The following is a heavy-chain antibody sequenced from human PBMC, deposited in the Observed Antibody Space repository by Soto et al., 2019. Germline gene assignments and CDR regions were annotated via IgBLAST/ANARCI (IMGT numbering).Heavy chain of an antibody. CDR2: IDSSTGVDT. J-gene: IGHJ5*02. V-gene: IGHV3-23*04. D-gene: IGHD6-19*01. Sequence: EVQLAESGGGLVQPGGSLRLSCAASGFTFSSFAMSWVRQAPGKGLEWVSAIDSSTGVDTYYADSVKGRFTISRDDSRSTLYLQMNSLRVDDTAVYYCARPLGAVARTRWFDPWGQGILVTVSS. CDR3: ARPLGAVARTRWFDP. CDR1: GFTFSSFA.